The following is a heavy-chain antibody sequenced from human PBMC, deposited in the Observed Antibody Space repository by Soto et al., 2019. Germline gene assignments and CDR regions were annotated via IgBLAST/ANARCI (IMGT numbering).Heavy chain of an antibody. Sequence: SVKVSCNASGGTFSSYSISWVRQAPGQGLEWMGGIIPIFGTANYAQKFQGRVTITADESTSTAYMELSSLRSEDTAVYYCAKDPDTWKAGMDVWGQGTTVTVSS. D-gene: IGHD1-20*01. CDR3: AKDPDTWKAGMDV. CDR1: GGTFSSYS. CDR2: IIPIFGTA. J-gene: IGHJ6*02. V-gene: IGHV1-69*13.